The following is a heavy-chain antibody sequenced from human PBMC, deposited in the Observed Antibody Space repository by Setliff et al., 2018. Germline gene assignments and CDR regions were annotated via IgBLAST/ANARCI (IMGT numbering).Heavy chain of an antibody. CDR1: GGSMSSHY. Sequence: PSETLSLTCTVSGGSMSSHYWSWIRQPPGEGLEWIGCIYSSGSTTYNPSLKSRVTISVDTSKSQFSLNLTSVTAADTALYYCARTGTGYYYGEFQRWGQGTLVTVSS. J-gene: IGHJ1*01. CDR3: ARTGTGYYYGEFQR. CDR2: IYSSGST. D-gene: IGHD3-22*01. V-gene: IGHV4-4*08.